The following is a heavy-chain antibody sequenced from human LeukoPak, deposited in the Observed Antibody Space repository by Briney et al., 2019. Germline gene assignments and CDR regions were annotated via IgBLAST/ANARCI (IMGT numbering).Heavy chain of an antibody. D-gene: IGHD4/OR15-4a*01. CDR3: ATLTADDAFDI. CDR1: GGTFSSYA. J-gene: IGHJ3*02. CDR2: IIPIFGTA. V-gene: IGHV1-69*06. Sequence: SVKVSCKASGGTFSSYAISWVRQAPGQGLEWMGGIIPIFGTANYAQKFQGRVTITADKSTSTAYMELSSLRSEDTAVYYCATLTADDAFDIWGQGTMVTVSS.